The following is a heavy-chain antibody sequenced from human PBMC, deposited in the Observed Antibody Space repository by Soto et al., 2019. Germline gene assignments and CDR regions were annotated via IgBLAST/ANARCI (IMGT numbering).Heavy chain of an antibody. CDR3: AKDQGSSWYEIDY. V-gene: IGHV3-23*01. D-gene: IGHD6-13*01. Sequence: EVQLLESGGGLVQPGGSLRLSCAASGFTFSNYAVTWVRQAPGKGLEWVSTNSGSGGSTYYADSVKGRFTISRDNSKNTLYLQMNSLRAEETAVYYCAKDQGSSWYEIDYWGQGTLVTVSS. CDR2: NSGSGGST. CDR1: GFTFSNYA. J-gene: IGHJ4*02.